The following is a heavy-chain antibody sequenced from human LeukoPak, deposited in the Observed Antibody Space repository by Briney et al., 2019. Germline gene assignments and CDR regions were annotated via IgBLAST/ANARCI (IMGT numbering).Heavy chain of an antibody. V-gene: IGHV3-21*01. CDR1: GFTFSSHD. J-gene: IGHJ4*02. Sequence: GGSLRLSCATSGFTFSSHDMNWVRQAPGKGLEWVSSISASSKSIDYADSVKGRATISRDNAKNSLYLQMNSLRAEDTAVYYCARPAYCGGNCYYFPDYWGQGTLVTVSS. CDR2: ISASSKSI. CDR3: ARPAYCGGNCYYFPDY. D-gene: IGHD2-21*02.